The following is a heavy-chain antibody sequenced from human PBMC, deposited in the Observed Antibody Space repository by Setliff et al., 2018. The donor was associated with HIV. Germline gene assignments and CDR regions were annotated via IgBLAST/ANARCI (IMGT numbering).Heavy chain of an antibody. CDR2: INPHSGDT. Sequence: ASVKVSCKASGYTLTGYYMHWVRQAPGQGLEWMGWINPHSGDTNYAQKFQDRVTMTRDTSVNIAYMQLSRLRSDDTAVYYCARAPTLFGVEYYYYFGMDVWGQGTTVTVSS. CDR1: GYTLTGYY. J-gene: IGHJ6*02. V-gene: IGHV1-2*02. D-gene: IGHD3-3*01. CDR3: ARAPTLFGVEYYYYFGMDV.